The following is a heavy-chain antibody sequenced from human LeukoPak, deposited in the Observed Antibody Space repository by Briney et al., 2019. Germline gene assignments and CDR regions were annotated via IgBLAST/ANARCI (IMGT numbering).Heavy chain of an antibody. CDR3: VREGRAPGDY. CDR1: GFTFDDYA. CDR2: ISWNSGNI. D-gene: IGHD3-10*01. V-gene: IGHV3-9*01. Sequence: GRSLRLSCAASGFTFDDYAMHWVRQAPGKGLEWVSGISWNSGNIGYADSVKGRFTIPRDNAKQSLYLQMSGLRVEDTAVYYCVREGRAPGDYWGQGTLVTVSS. J-gene: IGHJ4*02.